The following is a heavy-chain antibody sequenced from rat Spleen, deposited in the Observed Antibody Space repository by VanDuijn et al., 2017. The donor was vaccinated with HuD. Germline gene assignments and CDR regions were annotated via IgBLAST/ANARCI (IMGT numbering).Heavy chain of an antibody. CDR3: TQQLGDWFAY. V-gene: IGHV5-27*01. CDR1: GFNFSDYY. D-gene: IGHD1-10*01. J-gene: IGHJ3*01. CDR2: ISTGGDNT. Sequence: EVQLVESGGGLVQPGRSLKLSCAASGFNFSDYYMAWVRQAPTKGLEWVAYISTGGDNTYYRDSVKGRFTISRHNAKSTLYLQLDSLRSEDTATYYCTQQLGDWFAYWGQGTLVTVSS.